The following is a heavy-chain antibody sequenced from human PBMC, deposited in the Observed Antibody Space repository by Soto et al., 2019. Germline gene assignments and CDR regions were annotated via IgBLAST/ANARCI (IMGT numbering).Heavy chain of an antibody. CDR1: GFTFSSYG. D-gene: IGHD3-10*01. V-gene: IGHV3-72*01. CDR3: ATIDMVEKFDP. Sequence: VQLVESGGGVVQPGRSLRLSCAASGFTFSSYGMHWVRQAPGKGLEWLGRIRNRANSYSTEYAASVRGRFTISRDDSNNSLYLHMSSLKTEDTAVYYCATIDMVEKFDPRGQGTLVTVSS. J-gene: IGHJ5*02. CDR2: IRNRANSYST.